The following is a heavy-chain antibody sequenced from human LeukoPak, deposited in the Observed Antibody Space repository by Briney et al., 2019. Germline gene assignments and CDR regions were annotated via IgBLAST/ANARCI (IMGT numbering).Heavy chain of an antibody. J-gene: IGHJ4*02. V-gene: IGHV3-23*01. CDR2: ISGSGGST. CDR1: GFTFSSYA. Sequence: GGSLRLSCAASGFTFSSYAMSWVRQAPGKGPEWVSAISGSGGSTYYADSVKGRFTMSRDNSKNTLYLQMNSLRAEDTAVYYCAKGHGGGYYGSGSCIDYWGQGTLVTVSS. D-gene: IGHD3-10*01. CDR3: AKGHGGGYYGSGSCIDY.